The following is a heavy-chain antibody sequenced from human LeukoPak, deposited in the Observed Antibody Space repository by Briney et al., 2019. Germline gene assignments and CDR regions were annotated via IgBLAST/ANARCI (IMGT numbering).Heavy chain of an antibody. CDR3: ARGGFPTLYGSGSYLFDY. CDR2: ISSNGGST. Sequence: GGSLRLSCAASGFTFSSYAMHWVRQAPGKGLEYVSGISSNGGSTYYVNSVKGRFTISRDNSKNTLYLQMGSLRAEDMAVYYCARGGFPTLYGSGSYLFDYWGQGTLVTVSS. J-gene: IGHJ4*02. V-gene: IGHV3-64*01. D-gene: IGHD3-10*01. CDR1: GFTFSSYA.